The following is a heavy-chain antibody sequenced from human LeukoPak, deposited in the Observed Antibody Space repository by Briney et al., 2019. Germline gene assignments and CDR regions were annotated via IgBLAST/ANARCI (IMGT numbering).Heavy chain of an antibody. CDR3: ARDRWGLYYYYYMDV. V-gene: IGHV1-69*05. Sequence: ASVKVSCKASVGTFSSYAISWVRQAPGQGLEWMGGIIPIFGTANYAQKFQGRVTITTDESTSTAYMELSSLRSEDTAVYYCARDRWGLYYYYYMDVWGKGTTVTVSS. CDR1: VGTFSSYA. D-gene: IGHD7-27*01. CDR2: IIPIFGTA. J-gene: IGHJ6*03.